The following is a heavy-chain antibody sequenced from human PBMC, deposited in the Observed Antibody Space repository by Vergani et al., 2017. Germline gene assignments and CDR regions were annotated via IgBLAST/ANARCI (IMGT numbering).Heavy chain of an antibody. V-gene: IGHV3-9*01. CDR3: AKDSYYDSSGYYWESNAFDI. J-gene: IGHJ3*02. CDR2: ISWNSGST. CDR1: GFTFDDYA. D-gene: IGHD3-22*01. Sequence: VQLVESGGGLVQPGRSLRLSCAASGFTFDDYAMHWVRQAPGKGLEWVSGISWNSGSTGYADSVKGRFTISRDNAKNSLYLQMNSLRAEDTALYYCAKDSYYDSSGYYWESNAFDIWGQGTMVTVSS.